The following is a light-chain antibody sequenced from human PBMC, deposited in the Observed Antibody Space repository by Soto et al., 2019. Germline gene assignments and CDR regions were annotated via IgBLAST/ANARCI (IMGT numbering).Light chain of an antibody. Sequence: QSALTQPASVSGSPGQSITISCTGTSSDVGSYNLVSWYQQHPGKALKLMIYEVSKRPSGVSNRFSGSKSGNTASLTISGLQAEDEADYYCCSYAGSSTPCVFGTGTKLTVL. V-gene: IGLV2-23*02. CDR1: SSDVGSYNL. J-gene: IGLJ1*01. CDR2: EVS. CDR3: CSYAGSSTPCV.